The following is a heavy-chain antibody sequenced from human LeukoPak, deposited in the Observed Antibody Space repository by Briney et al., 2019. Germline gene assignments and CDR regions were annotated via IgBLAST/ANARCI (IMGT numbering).Heavy chain of an antibody. CDR2: INPNSGGT. CDR3: ARGRNQLTHSDYSSGAQRISDY. V-gene: IGHV1-2*06. J-gene: IGHJ4*02. Sequence: GASVKVSCKASGYTFTGYYMHWVRQAPGQGFEWMGRINPNSGGTNYAQKFQGRVTMTRDTSISTAYMELSRLRSDDTAVYYCARGRNQLTHSDYSSGAQRISDYWGQGTLVTVSS. D-gene: IGHD3-22*01. CDR1: GYTFTGYY.